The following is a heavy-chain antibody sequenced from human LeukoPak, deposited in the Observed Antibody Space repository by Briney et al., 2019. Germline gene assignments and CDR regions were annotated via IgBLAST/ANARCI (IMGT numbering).Heavy chain of an antibody. CDR1: GFTFSGFW. V-gene: IGHV3-74*01. CDR3: AKGLGKATITPLGY. D-gene: IGHD5-24*01. J-gene: IGHJ4*02. Sequence: GGSLRLSCAASGFTFSGFWMHWVRQAPGKGLVWVSRINSDGSSTSYADSVKGRFTISRDSAKNTLFLQMSSLRAEDTAVYYCAKGLGKATITPLGYWGQGTLVTVSS. CDR2: INSDGSST.